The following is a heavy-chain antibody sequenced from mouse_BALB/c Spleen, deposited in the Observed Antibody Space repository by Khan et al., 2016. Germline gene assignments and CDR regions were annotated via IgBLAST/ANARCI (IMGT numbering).Heavy chain of an antibody. CDR1: GYTFTNYG. Sequence: QIQLVQSGPELKKPGETVKISCKASGYTFTNYGMNWVKQAPGKGLKWMGWINTYTGEPTYADDFKGRFAFSLETSANTAYLQINNLKNEDTATYFCARSQTARATGFAYWGQGTLVTVSA. CDR2: INTYTGEP. D-gene: IGHD3-2*01. V-gene: IGHV9-3-1*01. CDR3: ARSQTARATGFAY. J-gene: IGHJ3*01.